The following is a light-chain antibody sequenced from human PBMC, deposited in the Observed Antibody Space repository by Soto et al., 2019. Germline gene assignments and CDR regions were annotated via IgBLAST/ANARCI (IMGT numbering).Light chain of an antibody. Sequence: EIVMTQSPATLSVSPGERATLSCRASQSVSSNLAWYQQKPGQAPRLLIYGASTRATGIPARFSGSGSGTELTLTISSPQSEDFAVFYCQQYDNWPITFGQGTRLEIK. V-gene: IGKV3-15*01. CDR1: QSVSSN. CDR3: QQYDNWPIT. CDR2: GAS. J-gene: IGKJ5*01.